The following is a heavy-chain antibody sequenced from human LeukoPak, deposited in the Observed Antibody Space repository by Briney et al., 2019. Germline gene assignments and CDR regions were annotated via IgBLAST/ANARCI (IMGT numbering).Heavy chain of an antibody. V-gene: IGHV3-66*02. CDR3: ARDTPDGAAGYSGTMGY. CDR2: IYSGGST. D-gene: IGHD1-26*01. J-gene: IGHJ4*02. Sequence: PGGSLRLSCAASGFTVSSNYMSWVRQAPGKGLEWVSVIYSGGSTYYADSVQGRFTISRDNSKNTLYLQMNSLRAEDTAVYYCARDTPDGAAGYSGTMGYWGQGTLVTVSS. CDR1: GFTVSSNY.